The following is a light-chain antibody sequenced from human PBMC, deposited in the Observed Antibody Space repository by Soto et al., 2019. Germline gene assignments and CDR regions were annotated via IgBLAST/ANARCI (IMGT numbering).Light chain of an antibody. V-gene: IGKV3-15*01. Sequence: EIVMTQSPATLSVSPGERATLSCRASQGIGSTLAWYQQKPGQTPRLLIYGASTRATGVPARFSGSGSGTDFTLTISSLQPEDFAVYYCQQYGSSSWTFGQGTKVDIK. CDR2: GAS. CDR1: QGIGST. CDR3: QQYGSSSWT. J-gene: IGKJ1*01.